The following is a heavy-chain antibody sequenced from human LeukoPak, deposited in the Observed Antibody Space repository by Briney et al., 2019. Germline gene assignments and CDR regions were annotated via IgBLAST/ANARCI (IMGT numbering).Heavy chain of an antibody. J-gene: IGHJ6*02. CDR2: INPSGGST. CDR3: ATADTAMVTPYYYYGMDV. V-gene: IGHV1-46*01. CDR1: GYTFTSYY. Sequence: ASVKVSCKASGYTFTSYYMHWVRQAPGQGLEWMGIINPSGGSTSYAQKFQGRVTMTRDTSTSTVYMGLSSLRSEDTAVYYCATADTAMVTPYYYYGMDVWGQGTTVTVSS. D-gene: IGHD5-18*01.